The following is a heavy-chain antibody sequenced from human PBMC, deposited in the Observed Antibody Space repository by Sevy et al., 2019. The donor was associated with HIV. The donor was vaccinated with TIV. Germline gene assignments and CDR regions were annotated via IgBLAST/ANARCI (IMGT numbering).Heavy chain of an antibody. CDR3: ARAVRDYYDSSGYSFDY. J-gene: IGHJ4*02. D-gene: IGHD3-22*01. CDR2: INSDGSST. Sequence: GGSLRLSCAASGFTFSSYWMHWVRQAPGMGLVWVSRINSDGSSTSYADSVKGRFTISRDNAKNTLYLQMNSLRAEDTAVYYCARAVRDYYDSSGYSFDYWGQRTLVTVSS. V-gene: IGHV3-74*01. CDR1: GFTFSSYW.